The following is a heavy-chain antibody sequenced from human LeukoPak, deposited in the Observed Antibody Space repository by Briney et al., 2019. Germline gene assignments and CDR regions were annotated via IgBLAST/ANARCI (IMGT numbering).Heavy chain of an antibody. CDR1: GFTFSTHW. J-gene: IGHJ4*02. CDR2: IKEDGSAK. Sequence: GSLRLSCVASGFTFSTHWMSWVRQVPGKGLEWVANIKEDGSAKYYVDPVKGRFTISRDNAKKSLYLQMDSLRAEDSAVYYCASGYLDDFWSGHFWGQGTQVTVSS. D-gene: IGHD3-3*01. CDR3: ASGYLDDFWSGHF. V-gene: IGHV3-7*01.